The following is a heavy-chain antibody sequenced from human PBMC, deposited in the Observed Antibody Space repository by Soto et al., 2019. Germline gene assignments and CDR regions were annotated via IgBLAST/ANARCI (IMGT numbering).Heavy chain of an antibody. CDR1: GLTFSSYV. Sequence: LRLSCAASGLTFSSYVMSWVRQAPGKGLEWVSGVSGSGGDTYYADSVKGRFTISRDNSKNTLYLQMNSLRAEDTAIYYCANRPRYYGVDVWGQGTTVTVS. CDR3: ANRPRYYGVDV. CDR2: VSGSGGDT. V-gene: IGHV3-23*01. J-gene: IGHJ6*02.